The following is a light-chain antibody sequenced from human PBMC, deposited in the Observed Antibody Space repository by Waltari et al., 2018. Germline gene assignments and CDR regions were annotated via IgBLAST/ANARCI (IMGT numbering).Light chain of an antibody. Sequence: DIQMTQSPSSVSASVGDRVTITCRASQDSNSWLAWYQQKPGKAPKFLIYGASSFQSGDPSRFSGSGSGTEFTLTISSLQPEDFATYYCQQANSFPLTFGGGTKVEIK. CDR2: GAS. CDR3: QQANSFPLT. V-gene: IGKV1-12*01. J-gene: IGKJ4*01. CDR1: QDSNSW.